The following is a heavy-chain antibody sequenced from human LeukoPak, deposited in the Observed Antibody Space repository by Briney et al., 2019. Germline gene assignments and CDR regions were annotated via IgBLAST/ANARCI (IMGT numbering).Heavy chain of an antibody. CDR2: INHSGST. D-gene: IGHD6-19*01. V-gene: IGHV4-34*01. CDR3: ARGKKSAGPYFDY. Sequence: SETLSLTCAVYGGSFSGYYWSWIRQPPGKGLEWIGEINHSGSTNYNPSLKSRVTISVDTSKNQFSLKLSSVTAADTAVYYCARGKKSAGPYFDYWGQGTLVTVSS. CDR1: GGSFSGYY. J-gene: IGHJ4*02.